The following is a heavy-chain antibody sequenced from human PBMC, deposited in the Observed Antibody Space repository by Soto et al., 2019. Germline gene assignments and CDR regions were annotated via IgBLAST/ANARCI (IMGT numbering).Heavy chain of an antibody. D-gene: IGHD2-2*01. CDR2: IYYSGST. CDR1: GGSISSYY. V-gene: IGHV4-59*01. CDR3: ARDHFPAAMESYFDY. J-gene: IGHJ4*02. Sequence: SETLSLTCTVSGGSISSYYWSWIRQPPGKGLEWIGYIYYSGSTNYNPSLKSRVTISVDTSKNQFSLKLSSVTAADTAVYYCARDHFPAAMESYFDYWGQGTLVTVS.